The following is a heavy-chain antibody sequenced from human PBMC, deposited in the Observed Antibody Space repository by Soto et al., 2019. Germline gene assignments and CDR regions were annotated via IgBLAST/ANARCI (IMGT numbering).Heavy chain of an antibody. J-gene: IGHJ4*02. CDR1: GYTFTSYG. V-gene: IGHV1-18*01. CDR3: ARDNRELPPSYYFDY. D-gene: IGHD1-26*01. CDR2: ISAYNGNT. Sequence: QVQLVQSGAEVKKPGASVKVSCKASGYTFTSYGISWVRQAPGQGLEWMGWISAYNGNTNYAQKLQGRVTMTTDTSTSTAYMELRSLRSDDTVVYYCARDNRELPPSYYFDYWGQGTLVTVSS.